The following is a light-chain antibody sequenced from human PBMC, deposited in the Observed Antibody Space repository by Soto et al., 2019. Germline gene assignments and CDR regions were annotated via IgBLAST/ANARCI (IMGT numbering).Light chain of an antibody. J-gene: IGLJ1*01. CDR2: DVS. Sequence: QSALTQPASVSGSPGQSITISCTGSSSDVGGYDYVSWYQQHPGKPPKLMIYDVSNRPSGVSDRFSGSKSGNTASLTISGRQAEDEADYYCSSYTSSSTSCVFGTGTKLTVL. CDR3: SSYTSSSTSCV. V-gene: IGLV2-14*01. CDR1: SSDVGGYDY.